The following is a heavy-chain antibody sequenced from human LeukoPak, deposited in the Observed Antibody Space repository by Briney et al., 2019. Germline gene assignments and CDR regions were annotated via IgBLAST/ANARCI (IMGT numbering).Heavy chain of an antibody. Sequence: ASVKVSCKASGYSFTNYDINWVRQATGQGLEWMGWMNPKSGDTGYSQKFQGRVTITADESTSTAYMELSSLRSEDTAVYYCARGKNAYYYDSSGYYKGEYFQHWGQGTLVTVSS. CDR1: GYSFTNYD. J-gene: IGHJ1*01. CDR2: MNPKSGDT. CDR3: ARGKNAYYYDSSGYYKGEYFQH. V-gene: IGHV1-8*03. D-gene: IGHD3-22*01.